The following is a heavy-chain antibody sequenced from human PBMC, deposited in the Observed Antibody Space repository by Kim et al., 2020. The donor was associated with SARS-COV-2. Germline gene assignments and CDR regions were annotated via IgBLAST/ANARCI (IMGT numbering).Heavy chain of an antibody. V-gene: IGHV1-46*01. CDR3: AKEGGH. D-gene: IGHD3-16*01. J-gene: IGHJ4*02. CDR2: INRSGGGT. Sequence: INRSGGGTNYAQKFQGRVTMTGDTSTNTGYMELSSLRSDDTAVYYCAKEGGHWGQGTLVTVSS.